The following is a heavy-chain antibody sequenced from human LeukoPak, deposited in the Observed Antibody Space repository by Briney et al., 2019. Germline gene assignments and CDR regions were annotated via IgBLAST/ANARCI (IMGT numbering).Heavy chain of an antibody. CDR2: IYYSGTT. J-gene: IGHJ4*02. CDR3: ARVRGVITNYFDY. D-gene: IGHD3-10*01. CDR1: GDSISSSDNY. Sequence: SETLSLTCTVSGDSISSSDNYWSWIRQHPGKGLEWLGYIYYSGTTSYNPSLKSRLTISIDSSKNQFSLEVNSVTAADTAFYYCARVRGVITNYFDYWGQGILVTVSS. V-gene: IGHV4-31*03.